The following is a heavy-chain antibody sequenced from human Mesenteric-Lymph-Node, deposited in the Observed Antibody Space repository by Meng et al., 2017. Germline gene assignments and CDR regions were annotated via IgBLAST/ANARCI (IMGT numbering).Heavy chain of an antibody. Sequence: GGSLRLSCKGSGYSFTSYWIGWVRQMPGKGLEWMGIIYPGDSDTRYSPSFQGQVTISADKSISTAYLQWSSLKASDTAMYYCARLPYYYDSSATGDAFDIWGQGTMVTVSS. CDR2: IYPGDSDT. J-gene: IGHJ3*02. CDR3: ARLPYYYDSSATGDAFDI. D-gene: IGHD3-22*01. CDR1: GYSFTSYW. V-gene: IGHV5-51*01.